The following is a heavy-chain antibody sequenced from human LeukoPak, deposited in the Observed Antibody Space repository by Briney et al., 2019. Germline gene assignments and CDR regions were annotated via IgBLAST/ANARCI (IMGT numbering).Heavy chain of an antibody. CDR2: ITDSGDST. V-gene: IGHV3-23*01. J-gene: IGHJ5*02. CDR1: GFTFGAYD. D-gene: IGHD6-19*01. Sequence: GGSLRLSCVASGFTFGAYDMGWVRQAPGMGLEWVSSITDSGDSTYYADSVKGRLTIPRDNFGNLLYLQMNSLRAEDTAVYYCAKGRPSIAVAWGQGTLVTVSS. CDR3: AKGRPSIAVA.